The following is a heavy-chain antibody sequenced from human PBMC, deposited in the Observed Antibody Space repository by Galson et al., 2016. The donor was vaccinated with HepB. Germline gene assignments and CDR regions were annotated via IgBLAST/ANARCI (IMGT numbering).Heavy chain of an antibody. D-gene: IGHD2-15*01. J-gene: IGHJ1*01. Sequence: SLRLSCAASGFTFSGYAMNWVRQPPGKGLEWVSSISGSGGTTYYADSLKGRFTISRDNSKSTLYLQMNSLRAEDTAVYYCAKGAYSLPENFQHWGQGTLVTVSS. CDR1: GFTFSGYA. CDR3: AKGAYSLPENFQH. CDR2: ISGSGGTT. V-gene: IGHV3-23*01.